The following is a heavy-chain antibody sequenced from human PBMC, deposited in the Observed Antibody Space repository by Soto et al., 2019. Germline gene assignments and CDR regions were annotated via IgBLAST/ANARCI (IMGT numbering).Heavy chain of an antibody. CDR1: GFSLSSTRMA. J-gene: IGHJ4*02. V-gene: IGHV2-5*02. CDR2: SYWDDDK. Sequence: QITLKESGPTLVKPTQTLTLTCTFSGFSLSSTRMAVGWIRQPPGKAREWLALSYWDDDKSYSPFLKSRLIITKDTSKKQMILTMSNVDPVDTARYYCAHIVVAGLGYYFDYWGQGTLVTVSS. CDR3: AHIVVAGLGYYFDY. D-gene: IGHD6-19*01.